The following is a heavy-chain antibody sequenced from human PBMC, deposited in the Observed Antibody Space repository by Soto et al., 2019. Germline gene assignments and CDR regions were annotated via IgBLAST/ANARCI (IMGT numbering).Heavy chain of an antibody. CDR1: GGSFSGYY. CDR2: INHSGST. Sequence: PSETLSLTCAVYGGSFSGYYWSWIRQPPGKGLEWIGEINHSGSTNYNPSLKSRVTISVDTSKNQFSLKLSSVTAADTAMYYCARIGGDEIFDYWGQGTLVTVSS. J-gene: IGHJ4*02. CDR3: ARIGGDEIFDY. V-gene: IGHV4-34*01. D-gene: IGHD2-21*01.